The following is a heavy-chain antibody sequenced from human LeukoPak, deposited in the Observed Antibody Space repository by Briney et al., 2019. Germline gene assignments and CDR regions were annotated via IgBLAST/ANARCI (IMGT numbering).Heavy chain of an antibody. Sequence: TGGSLRLSCAGSGFSFSTYDMLWVGQAPGKGLEWVSAIGSGGDTYYAGSVYGRFTISRESAKNSFYLQMNSLNAGDTAVYFFARAVAGTDEIDSWGQGTLVTVSS. CDR2: IGSGGDT. D-gene: IGHD6-19*01. CDR3: ARAVAGTDEIDS. CDR1: GFSFSTYD. J-gene: IGHJ4*02. V-gene: IGHV3-13*01.